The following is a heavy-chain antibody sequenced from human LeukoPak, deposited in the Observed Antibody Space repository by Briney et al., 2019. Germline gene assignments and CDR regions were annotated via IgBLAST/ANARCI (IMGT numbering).Heavy chain of an antibody. CDR3: ARVPFTGMVGATYFDY. CDR2: IIPILGIA. J-gene: IGHJ4*02. Sequence: SVKVSCKASGGTFSSSAISWVRQAPGQGLEWMGRIIPILGIANYAQKFQGRVTITADKSTSTAYMELSSLRSEDTAVYYCARVPFTGMVGATYFDYWGQGTLVTVSS. D-gene: IGHD1-26*01. V-gene: IGHV1-69*04. CDR1: GGTFSSSA.